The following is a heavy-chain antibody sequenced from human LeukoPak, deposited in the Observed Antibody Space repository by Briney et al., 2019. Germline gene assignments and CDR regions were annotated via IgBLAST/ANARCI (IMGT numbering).Heavy chain of an antibody. V-gene: IGHV1-46*01. Sequence: GASVKVSCKASGYSFTSNYIHWVRQAPGQGLEWMGMIYPRDGSTSYAQKFQGRVTITRDTSASTAYMELSSLRSEDTAVYYCARDLVGRINDRDFDEFGSYGMDVWGQGTTVTVSS. CDR2: IYPRDGST. D-gene: IGHD1-1*01. CDR3: ARDLVGRINDRDFDEFGSYGMDV. J-gene: IGHJ6*02. CDR1: GYSFTSNY.